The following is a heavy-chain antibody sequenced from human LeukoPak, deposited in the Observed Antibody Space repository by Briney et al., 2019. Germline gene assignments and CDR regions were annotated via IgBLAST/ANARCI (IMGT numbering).Heavy chain of an antibody. CDR3: ARQQLEWALDY. CDR2: IYPGDSDT. V-gene: IGHV5-51*01. Sequence: GESLKISCKGSGYSFTNYWIGWVRQMPGKGLEWMGIIYPGDSDTTYSPSFQGQVTISVDKSISTAYLQWSSLKASDTAIYYCARQQLEWALDYWGQGTLVTVSS. CDR1: GYSFTNYW. J-gene: IGHJ4*02. D-gene: IGHD6-6*01.